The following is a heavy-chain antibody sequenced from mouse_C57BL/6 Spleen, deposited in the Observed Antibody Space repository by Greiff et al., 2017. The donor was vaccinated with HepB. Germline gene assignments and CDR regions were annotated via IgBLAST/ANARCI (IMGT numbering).Heavy chain of an antibody. CDR3: ARSYGFFTTVVSAMDY. V-gene: IGHV1-82*01. J-gene: IGHJ4*01. CDR1: GYAFSSSW. CDR2: IYPGDGDT. Sequence: VQLQQSGPELVKPGASVKISCKASGYAFSSSWMNWVKQRPGKGLEWIGRIYPGDGDTNYNGKFKGKATLTADKSSSTAYMQLRSLTSEDSAVYFCARSYGFFTTVVSAMDYWGQGTSVTVSS. D-gene: IGHD1-1*01.